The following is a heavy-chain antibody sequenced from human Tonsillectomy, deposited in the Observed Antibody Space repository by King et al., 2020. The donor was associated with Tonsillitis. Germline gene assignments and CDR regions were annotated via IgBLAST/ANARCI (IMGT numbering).Heavy chain of an antibody. CDR1: GFTFNNAW. CDR3: STNGAFDY. D-gene: IGHD4-17*01. V-gene: IGHV3-15*07. Sequence: EVQLVESGGGLVKPGGSLRLSCAASGFTFNNAWMNWVRQAPGKGLEWVGRIKSKTDGGTTDYTAPVKGRFTISRDDSKDTLYLQMNRLKIEDSAVYYCSTNGAFDYWGQGTLVTVSS. CDR2: IKSKTDGGTT. J-gene: IGHJ4*02.